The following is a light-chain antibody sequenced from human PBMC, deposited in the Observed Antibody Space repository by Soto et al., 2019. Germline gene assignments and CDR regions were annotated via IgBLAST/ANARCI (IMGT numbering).Light chain of an antibody. CDR3: SSYTSSSSYV. CDR1: RSDVGGYKY. V-gene: IGLV2-14*01. Sequence: QSVLTQPASVSGSPGQSITISCTGTRSDVGGYKYVSWYQHHPGKAPKLMIYEVSYRPSGVSNRFSGSKSGNTASLTISGLQADDEADYYCSSYTSSSSYVFGTGTKLTVL. J-gene: IGLJ1*01. CDR2: EVS.